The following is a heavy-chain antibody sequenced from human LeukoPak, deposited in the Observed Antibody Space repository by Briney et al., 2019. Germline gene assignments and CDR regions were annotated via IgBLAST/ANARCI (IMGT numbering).Heavy chain of an antibody. J-gene: IGHJ3*02. CDR1: GYTFTSYD. Sequence: GASVKVSCKASGYTFTSYDINWVRQATGQGLEWMGWMNPNSGNTGYAQKFQGRVTMTRNTSISTAYMELSSLRSEDTAVYCCARSGRSLGAFDIWGQGTMVTVSS. CDR2: MNPNSGNT. CDR3: ARSGRSLGAFDI. V-gene: IGHV1-8*01. D-gene: IGHD7-27*01.